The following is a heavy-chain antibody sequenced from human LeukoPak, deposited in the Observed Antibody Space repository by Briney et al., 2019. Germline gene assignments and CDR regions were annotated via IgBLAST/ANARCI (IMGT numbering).Heavy chain of an antibody. D-gene: IGHD3-22*01. V-gene: IGHV3-49*04. Sequence: PGRSLRLSCTASGFTFGDYAMSWVRQAPGKGLEWVGFIGSKAYGGTTQYAASVKGRFTISRDDSKSIAYLQMNSLKTEDTAVYYCTRGHKNYDSSGYRPIWGQGTLVTVSS. CDR1: GFTFGDYA. CDR3: TRGHKNYDSSGYRPI. CDR2: IGSKAYGGTT. J-gene: IGHJ4*02.